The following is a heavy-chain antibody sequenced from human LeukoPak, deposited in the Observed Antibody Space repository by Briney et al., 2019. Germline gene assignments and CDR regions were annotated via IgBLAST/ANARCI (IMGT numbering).Heavy chain of an antibody. CDR3: ANSIAAAGTGLPYYYYCMDV. Sequence: SVRVSCKASGYTFTGYYMHWVRQAAGQGLDWMGWINPVIVGTNYAQKFQGKVTMTRDTSISTAYMELSRLRSDDTAVYYCANSIAAAGTGLPYYYYCMDVWGQGTTVTVSS. V-gene: IGHV1-2*02. J-gene: IGHJ6*02. CDR1: GYTFTGYY. CDR2: INPVIVGT. D-gene: IGHD6-13*01.